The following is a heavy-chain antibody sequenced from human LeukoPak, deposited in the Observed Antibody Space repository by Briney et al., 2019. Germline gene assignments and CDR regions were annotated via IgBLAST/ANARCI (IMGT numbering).Heavy chain of an antibody. D-gene: IGHD3-10*01. Sequence: GGSLRLSCAASGFTFSSYAMSWVRQAPGKGLEWVSAISGSGGSTYYADSVKGRFTISRDNSKNTLYLQMNSLRAEDTAVYYCAKGWSRFGELSFIRFDYWGQGTLVTVSS. V-gene: IGHV3-23*01. CDR3: AKGWSRFGELSFIRFDY. J-gene: IGHJ4*02. CDR2: ISGSGGST. CDR1: GFTFSSYA.